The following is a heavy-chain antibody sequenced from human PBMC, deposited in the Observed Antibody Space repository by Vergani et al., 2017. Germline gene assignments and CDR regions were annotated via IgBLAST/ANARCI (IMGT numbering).Heavy chain of an antibody. D-gene: IGHD3-10*01. J-gene: IGHJ4*02. CDR3: ARDLSYYYGSGSAKPFDY. Sequence: QVQLVQSGAEVKKPGASVKVSCNASGYTFLSYGISWVRQAPGQGLKWMGWISVYNGVINYAQNFQGRVTLTTDISTNTAYMELRSLRSDDTAVYYCARDLSYYYGSGSAKPFDYWGQGTLVIVSS. CDR2: ISVYNGVI. CDR1: GYTFLSYG. V-gene: IGHV1-18*01.